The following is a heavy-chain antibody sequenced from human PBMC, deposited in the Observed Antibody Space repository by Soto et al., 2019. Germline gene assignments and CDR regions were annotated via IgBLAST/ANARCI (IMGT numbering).Heavy chain of an antibody. D-gene: IGHD3-9*01. CDR2: MYYSGST. V-gene: IGHV4-59*12. J-gene: IGHJ4*02. CDR3: AGGTVDSNGPCYFDF. CDR1: GGSISSYY. Sequence: SETLSLTCTVSGGSISSYYWSWIRQPPGKGLEWIGYMYYSGSTHYTPSLKSRITISVDTSKNQLSLKLSSVAAADTAVYYCAGGTVDSNGPCYFDFGGKGALVTVSP.